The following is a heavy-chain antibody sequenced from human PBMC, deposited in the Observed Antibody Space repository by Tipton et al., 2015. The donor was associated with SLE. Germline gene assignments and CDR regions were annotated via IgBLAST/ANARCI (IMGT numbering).Heavy chain of an antibody. J-gene: IGHJ6*03. V-gene: IGHV4-34*01. D-gene: IGHD3-16*01. CDR3: ARGVSGYFHYCYMDV. CDR2: VSHSRST. Sequence: WSWVRQPPGKGLEWIGEVSHSRSTNYNPSLKSRGTIPLDTSNNQFSLRLSSVTAADTAVYYCARGVSGYFHYCYMDVWGKGTTVTISS.